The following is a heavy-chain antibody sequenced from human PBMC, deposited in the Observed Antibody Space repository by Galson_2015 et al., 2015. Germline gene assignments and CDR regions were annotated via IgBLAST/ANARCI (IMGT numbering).Heavy chain of an antibody. Sequence: SLRLSCAASGFTFSSYEMNWVRQAPGKGLEWVSYISSSGSTIYYADSVKGRFTISRDNAKNSLYLQMNSLRAEDTAVYYCARDIGRFYYYYGMDVWGQGTTVTVSS. CDR2: ISSSGSTI. CDR1: GFTFSSYE. CDR3: ARDIGRFYYYYGMDV. V-gene: IGHV3-48*03. D-gene: IGHD2-15*01. J-gene: IGHJ6*02.